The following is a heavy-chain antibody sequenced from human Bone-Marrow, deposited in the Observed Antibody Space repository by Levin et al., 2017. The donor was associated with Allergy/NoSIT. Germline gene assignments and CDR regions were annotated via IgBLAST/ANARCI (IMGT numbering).Heavy chain of an antibody. V-gene: IGHV1-46*01. D-gene: IGHD1-14*01. J-gene: IGHJ4*02. CDR3: ARDLGRRAEI. CDR1: GYIFTTYY. Sequence: GESLKISCQASGYIFTTYYIHWVRQAPGQGLEWMGLIDPSNGGTTYTQKFHERIIMTRDTSTSSVYMELTSLTSDDTAIYYCARDLGRRAEIWGQGTLVTVSS. CDR2: IDPSNGGT.